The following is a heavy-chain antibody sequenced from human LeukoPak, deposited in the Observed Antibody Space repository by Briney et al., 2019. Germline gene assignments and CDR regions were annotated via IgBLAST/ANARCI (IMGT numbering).Heavy chain of an antibody. Sequence: SETLSLTCTVSGGSISSYYWSWIRQPPGKGLEWIGYIYYSGSTKYNPSLKSRVSISIDTSKNQFSLKLSSVTAADTAVYYCARGAGAGYNLQPFDYWGQGTLVTVSS. CDR3: ARGAGAGYNLQPFDY. CDR2: IYYSGST. D-gene: IGHD5-24*01. V-gene: IGHV4-59*08. J-gene: IGHJ4*02. CDR1: GGSISSYY.